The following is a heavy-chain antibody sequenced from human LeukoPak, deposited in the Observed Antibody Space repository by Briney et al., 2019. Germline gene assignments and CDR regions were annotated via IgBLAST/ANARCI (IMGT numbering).Heavy chain of an antibody. V-gene: IGHV1-2*02. D-gene: IGHD5-18*01. CDR1: GYTFTGYY. Sequence: RASVKVSCTASGYTFTGYYMHWVRQAPGQGLEWMGWINPNSGGTNYAQKFQGRVTMTRDTSISTAYMELSRLRSDDTAVYYCARGDPYSYGDYVDYWGQGTLVTVSS. CDR2: INPNSGGT. J-gene: IGHJ4*02. CDR3: ARGDPYSYGDYVDY.